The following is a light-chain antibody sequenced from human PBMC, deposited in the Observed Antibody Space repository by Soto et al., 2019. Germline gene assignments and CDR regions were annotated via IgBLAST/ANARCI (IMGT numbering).Light chain of an antibody. CDR3: SSYTSSSTYV. CDR2: EVS. V-gene: IGLV2-14*01. J-gene: IGLJ1*01. CDR1: SSDVGTYNY. Sequence: QSVLTQPASVSGSPGQSITISCTGTSSDVGTYNYVSWYQLHPGKAPKLMVYEVSNRPSGVSNRFSGSKSGNTASLTISGLQAEDEADYHCSSYTSSSTYVFGTATKVTGL.